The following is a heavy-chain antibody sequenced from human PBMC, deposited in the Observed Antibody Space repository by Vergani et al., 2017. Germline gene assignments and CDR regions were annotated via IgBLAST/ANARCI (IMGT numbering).Heavy chain of an antibody. CDR2: IGTAGDT. Sequence: EVQLVESGGGLVQPGGSLRLSCAASGFTFSSYDMHWVRQATGKGLEWVSAIGTAGDTYYPGSVKGRFTISRDNAKNTLYLQMNSLRAEDTAVYYCARFSGSYLGDAFDIWGQGTMVTVSS. J-gene: IGHJ3*02. D-gene: IGHD1-26*01. CDR3: ARFSGSYLGDAFDI. V-gene: IGHV3-13*04. CDR1: GFTFSSYD.